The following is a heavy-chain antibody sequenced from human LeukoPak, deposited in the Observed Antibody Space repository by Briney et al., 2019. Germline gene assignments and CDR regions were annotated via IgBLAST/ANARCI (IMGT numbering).Heavy chain of an antibody. CDR3: AREGYSGSYWAYYYYMDV. V-gene: IGHV4-34*01. J-gene: IGHJ6*03. CDR2: INHSGST. D-gene: IGHD1-26*01. CDR1: GGSFSGYY. Sequence: SGTLSLTCAVYGGSFSGYYWSWIRQPPGKGLEWIGEINHSGSTNYNPSLKSRVTISVDTSKNQFSLKLSSVTAADTAVYYCAREGYSGSYWAYYYYMDVWGKGTTVTVSS.